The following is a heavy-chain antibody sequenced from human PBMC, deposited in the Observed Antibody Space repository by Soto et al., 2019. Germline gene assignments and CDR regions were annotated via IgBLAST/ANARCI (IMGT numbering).Heavy chain of an antibody. CDR2: IYYSGST. V-gene: IGHV4-31*03. D-gene: IGHD2-21*02. CDR1: GGSISSGGYY. CDR3: ASIIVVVTASWFDP. J-gene: IGHJ5*02. Sequence: PSETLSLTCTVSGGSISSGGYYWSWIRQHPGKGREWIGYIYYSGSTYYNPSLKSRVTISVDTSKNQFSLKLSSVTAADTAVDYCASIIVVVTASWFDPWGEGTLVTVSS.